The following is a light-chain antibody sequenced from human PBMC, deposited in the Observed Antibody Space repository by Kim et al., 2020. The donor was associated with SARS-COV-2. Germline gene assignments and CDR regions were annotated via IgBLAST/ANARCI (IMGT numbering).Light chain of an antibody. CDR2: YDS. J-gene: IGLJ3*02. V-gene: IGLV3-21*04. Sequence: SSELTQPPSVSVAPGKTARITCGGNNIGSKSVHWYQQKPGQAPVLVIYYDSDRPSGIPERFSGSNSGNTATLTNSRVEAGDEADYYCQVWDSSSDHSYWVFGGGTQLTVL. CDR1: NIGSKS. CDR3: QVWDSSSDHSYWV.